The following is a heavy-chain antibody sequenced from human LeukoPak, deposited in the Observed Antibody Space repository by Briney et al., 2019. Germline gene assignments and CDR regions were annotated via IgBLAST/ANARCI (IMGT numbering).Heavy chain of an antibody. D-gene: IGHD5-12*01. J-gene: IGHJ6*02. CDR1: GFTFSSYA. V-gene: IGHV3-23*01. Sequence: GGSLRLSCAASGFTFSSYAMGWVRQAPGKGLEWVSAISGSGGSTYYADSVKGRFTISRDNSKNTLYLQMNSLRAEDTAVYYCAKEKGYGGYPRDYYYYYGMDVWGQGTTVTVSS. CDR3: AKEKGYGGYPRDYYYYYGMDV. CDR2: ISGSGGST.